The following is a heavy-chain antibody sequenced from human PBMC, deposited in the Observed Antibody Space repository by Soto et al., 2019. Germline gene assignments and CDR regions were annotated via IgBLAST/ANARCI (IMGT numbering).Heavy chain of an antibody. CDR3: AAGVIGSNYHFDY. J-gene: IGHJ4*02. CDR1: GFTFTSSA. CDR2: IVVGSGNT. D-gene: IGHD4-4*01. V-gene: IGHV1-58*01. Sequence: QMQLVQSGPEVKKPGTSVKVSCKASGFTFTSSAVQWVRQARGQRLECIGWIVVGSGNTNYAQKFQERVTITRDMSTSTAYMELISLRSEDTAVYYCAAGVIGSNYHFDYWGQGTLVTVS.